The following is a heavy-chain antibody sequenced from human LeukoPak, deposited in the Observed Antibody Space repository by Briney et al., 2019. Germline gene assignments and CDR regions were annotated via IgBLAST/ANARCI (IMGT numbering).Heavy chain of an antibody. Sequence: GGSLRLSCAASGFTFDDYTMHWVRQAPGKGLEWVSLISWDGGSTYYADSVKGRFTISRDNSKNSLYLQMNSLRTEDTALYYCAKDRGSDPVSGSNWIDYWGQGTLVTVSS. J-gene: IGHJ4*02. CDR3: AKDRGSDPVSGSNWIDY. CDR2: ISWDGGST. CDR1: GFTFDDYT. D-gene: IGHD1-26*01. V-gene: IGHV3-43*01.